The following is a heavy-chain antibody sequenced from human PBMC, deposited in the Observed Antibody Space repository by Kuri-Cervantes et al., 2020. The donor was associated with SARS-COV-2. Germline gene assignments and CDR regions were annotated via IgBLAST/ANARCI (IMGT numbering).Heavy chain of an antibody. V-gene: IGHV1-18*01. CDR3: ARDLGSSSQDDY. D-gene: IGHD6-6*01. J-gene: IGHJ4*02. CDR1: GYTFNNYG. Sequence: ASVKVSCKASGYTFNNYGISWVRQAPGQGLEWMGWISAHNGNTNYAQKFQGRVTMTRDTSISTAYMELSRLRSDDTAVYYCARDLGSSSQDDYWGQGTLVTSPQ. CDR2: ISAHNGNT.